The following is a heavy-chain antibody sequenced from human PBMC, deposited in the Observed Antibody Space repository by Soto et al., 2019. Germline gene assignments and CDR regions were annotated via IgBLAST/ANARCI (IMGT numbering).Heavy chain of an antibody. J-gene: IGHJ4*02. V-gene: IGHV4-34*01. Sequence: ASEALCVTGAVYGGSVGGYDWSWIRQPQGKGLEWIGEINHSGSTNYNPSLKSRVTISVDTSKNQLSLKLSSVTAADTAVYYCASRLGIAAAGYYYFDYWGQGTLVT. D-gene: IGHD6-13*01. CDR1: GGSVGGYD. CDR3: ASRLGIAAAGYYYFDY. CDR2: INHSGST.